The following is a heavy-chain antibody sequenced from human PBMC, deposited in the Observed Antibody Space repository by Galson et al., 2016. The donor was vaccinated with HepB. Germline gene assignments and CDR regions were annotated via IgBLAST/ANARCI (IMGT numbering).Heavy chain of an antibody. CDR1: GGSSSGYY. V-gene: IGHV4-34*01. CDR2: INHSGIT. J-gene: IGHJ4*02. CDR3: ARYLSRYSSSWFLVPGRNYFDY. D-gene: IGHD6-13*01. Sequence: SETLSLTCAVYGGSSSGYYRSWIRQPPGMGLEWIGEINHSGITNYNPSLKSRVTISVDTSKDQFSLKLSSVTAADTALYYCARYLSRYSSSWFLVPGRNYFDYWGQGTLVTVSS.